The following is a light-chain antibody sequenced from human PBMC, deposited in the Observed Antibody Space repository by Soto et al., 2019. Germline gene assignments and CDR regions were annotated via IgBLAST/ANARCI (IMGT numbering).Light chain of an antibody. Sequence: EIVLTQSPGTLSLSPGERATLSCRASQSVSSSYLAWYQQKPGQAPRLLIYRASSRATGIPDRFSGSGSGTDFTLTISRLELYDFAVYYCELYGCYWTFGQGIELDSK. CDR3: ELYGCYWT. J-gene: IGKJ1*01. CDR2: RAS. CDR1: QSVSSSY. V-gene: IGKV3-20*01.